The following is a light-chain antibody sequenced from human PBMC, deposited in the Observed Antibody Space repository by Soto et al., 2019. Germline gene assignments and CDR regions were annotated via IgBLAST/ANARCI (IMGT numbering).Light chain of an antibody. Sequence: QSVLTQPASVSGSPGQSITISCTGTISDVGGYNYVSWYQQHPGKAPKLMIYEVSNWPAGLSNRFSGSKSGNTASLTISGLQAEDEAEYYCSSYTNTGTSYVFGTGTKLTVL. V-gene: IGLV2-14*01. J-gene: IGLJ1*01. CDR3: SSYTNTGTSYV. CDR2: EVS. CDR1: ISDVGGYNY.